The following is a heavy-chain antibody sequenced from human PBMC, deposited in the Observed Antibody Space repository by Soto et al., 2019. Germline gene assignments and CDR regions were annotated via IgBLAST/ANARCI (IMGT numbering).Heavy chain of an antibody. J-gene: IGHJ4*02. CDR1: GFTFSTYD. CDR3: ASGVFGLVSPVIGGY. Sequence: EVQLVESGGGVVQPGGSLRLSCAASGFTFSTYDMHWVRQATGKGLEWVSAIGSADDPYYLGSVKGRFTISRDNAKNSIYLQMNSLRAEDTATYYCASGVFGLVSPVIGGYWGQGTLVTVSS. CDR2: IGSADDP. V-gene: IGHV3-13*05. D-gene: IGHD3-3*01.